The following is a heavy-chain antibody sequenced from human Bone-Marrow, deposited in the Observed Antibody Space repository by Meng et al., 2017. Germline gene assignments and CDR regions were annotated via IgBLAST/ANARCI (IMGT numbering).Heavy chain of an antibody. CDR1: GFTFSSYA. D-gene: IGHD3-22*01. CDR2: ISGSGGST. CDR3: ATTDYYDTSGYYPFDY. J-gene: IGHJ4*02. V-gene: IGHV3-23*01. Sequence: GGSLRLSCAASGFTFSSYAMSWVRQAPGKGLEWVSAISGSGGSTYYADSVKGRFTISRDNSKNSLYLQMNSLRAEDTALYYCATTDYYDTSGYYPFDYWGQGTLVTVSS.